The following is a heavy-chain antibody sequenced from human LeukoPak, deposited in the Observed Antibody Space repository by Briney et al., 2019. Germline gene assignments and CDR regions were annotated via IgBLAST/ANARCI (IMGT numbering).Heavy chain of an antibody. V-gene: IGHV1-46*01. D-gene: IGHD3-9*01. J-gene: IGHJ4*02. CDR3: ARDRPPFTISYYFDY. CDR2: INPSGGST. CDR1: VYTFTSYY. Sequence: ASVKVSCKASVYTFTSYYMHWVRQAPGQGLEWMGIINPSGGSTSYARKFQGRVTMTRDTSTSTVYMELSSLRSEDTAVYYCARDRPPFTISYYFDYWGQGTLVTVSS.